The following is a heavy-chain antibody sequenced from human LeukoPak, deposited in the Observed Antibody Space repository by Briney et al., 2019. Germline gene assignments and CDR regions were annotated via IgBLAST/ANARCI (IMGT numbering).Heavy chain of an antibody. V-gene: IGHV1-46*01. CDR2: INPSGGST. CDR1: GYTFTNYY. Sequence: ASVKVSCKASGYTFTNYYMHWVRQAPGQGLEWMGIINPSGGSTSYAQKFQGGVTMTRDTSTSTVYMDLSSLRSEDTAVYYCARDPHHTQLRGVDNWFDPWGQGTLVTVSS. CDR3: ARDPHHTQLRGVDNWFDP. D-gene: IGHD3-10*01. J-gene: IGHJ5*02.